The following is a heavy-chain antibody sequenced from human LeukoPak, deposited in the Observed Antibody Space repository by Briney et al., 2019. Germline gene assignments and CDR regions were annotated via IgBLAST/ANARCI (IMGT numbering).Heavy chain of an antibody. CDR3: ARSTTVVTPGVVGY. CDR2: ISAHNGNT. Sequence: ASVKVSCKASGYTFTSYGISWVRQAPGQGLEWMGWISAHNGNTNYAQKLQGRVTMTTDTSTSTAYMELRSLRSDDTAVYYCARSTTVVTPGVVGYWGQGTLVTVSS. J-gene: IGHJ4*02. CDR1: GYTFTSYG. V-gene: IGHV1-18*01. D-gene: IGHD4-23*01.